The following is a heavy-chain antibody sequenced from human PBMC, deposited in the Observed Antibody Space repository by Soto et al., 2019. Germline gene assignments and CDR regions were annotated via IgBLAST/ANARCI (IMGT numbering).Heavy chain of an antibody. V-gene: IGHV4-30-2*01. J-gene: IGHJ4*02. CDR2: IYHSGST. Sequence: SETLSLTCAVSGGSISSGGYSWSWIRQPPGKGLEWIGYIYHSGSTYYNPSLKSRVTISVDRSKNQFSLKLSSVTAADTAVYYCAKTARYSGSYLDYWGQGTLVTVSS. CDR1: GGSISSGGYS. CDR3: AKTARYSGSYLDY. D-gene: IGHD1-26*01.